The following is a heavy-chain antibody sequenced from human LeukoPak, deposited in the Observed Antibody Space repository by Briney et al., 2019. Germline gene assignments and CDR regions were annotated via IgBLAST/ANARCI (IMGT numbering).Heavy chain of an antibody. V-gene: IGHV3-9*01. CDR2: ISWNSGSI. CDR1: GFTFDDYA. CDR3: AKAMVRGGSFDY. J-gene: IGHJ4*02. D-gene: IGHD3-10*01. Sequence: GGSLRLSCAASGFTFDDYAMHWVRHAPGKGLEWVSGISWNSGSIGYAAFVKGRFTISRDNAKTSLYLQMNSLRAEDTALYSCAKAMVRGGSFDYWGQGTLVTVSS.